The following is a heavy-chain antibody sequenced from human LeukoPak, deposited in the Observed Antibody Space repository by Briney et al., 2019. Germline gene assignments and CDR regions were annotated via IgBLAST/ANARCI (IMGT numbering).Heavy chain of an antibody. V-gene: IGHV3-43D*03. J-gene: IGHJ4*02. CDR3: AKGTDLYGSGSLFDY. CDR1: GFTFDDYA. CDR2: ISWDGGST. Sequence: GGSLRLSCAASGFTFDDYAMHWVRQAPGKGLEWVSLISWDGGSTYYADSVKGRFTISRGNSKNSLYLQMNSLRAEDTALYYCAKGTDLYGSGSLFDYWGQGTLVTVSS. D-gene: IGHD3-10*01.